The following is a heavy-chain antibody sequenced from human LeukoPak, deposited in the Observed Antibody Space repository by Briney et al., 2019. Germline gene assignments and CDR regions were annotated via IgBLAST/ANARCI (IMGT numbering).Heavy chain of an antibody. D-gene: IGHD2-2*02. CDR3: ARDGSIGYCSSTSCYTFSNFDY. CDR1: GGSFSGYY. J-gene: IGHJ4*02. V-gene: IGHV4-34*01. Sequence: PSETLSLTCAVYGGSFSGYYWSWIRQPPGKGLEWIGEINHSGSTNYNPSLKSRVTMSVDTSENQFSLKLSSVTAADTAVYYCARDGSIGYCSSTSCYTFSNFDYWGQGTLVTVSS. CDR2: INHSGST.